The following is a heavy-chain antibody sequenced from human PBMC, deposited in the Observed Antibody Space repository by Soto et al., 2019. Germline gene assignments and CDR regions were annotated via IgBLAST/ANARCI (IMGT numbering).Heavy chain of an antibody. D-gene: IGHD2-15*01. J-gene: IGHJ2*01. CDR3: ARPKRYCSGGSCYSYTTDWYFDL. CDR1: GYTFTSYG. CDR2: ISAYNGNT. V-gene: IGHV1-18*01. Sequence: QVQLVQSGAEVKKPGASVKVSCKASGYTFTSYGISWVRQAPGQGLEWMGWISAYNGNTNYAQKLQGRVTMTTDTSTSTASMERRSLRSSDTAVYYCARPKRYCSGGSCYSYTTDWYFDLWGRGTLVTVSS.